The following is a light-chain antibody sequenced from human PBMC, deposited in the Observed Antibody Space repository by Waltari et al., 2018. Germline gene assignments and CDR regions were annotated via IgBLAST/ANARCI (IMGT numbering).Light chain of an antibody. CDR1: QSLLHSIGDTY. Sequence: ILLTHSPPSLPVTPGLTPSISCRSSQSLLHSIGDTYLIWYLQKPGQSPKLLIYFVTNRETGVPERFNGSGSDIDFTLKIRRVEAEDVGVYYCMQGIGLPFIFGGGTKVEIK. CDR2: FVT. J-gene: IGKJ4*01. CDR3: MQGIGLPFI. V-gene: IGKV2D-29*02.